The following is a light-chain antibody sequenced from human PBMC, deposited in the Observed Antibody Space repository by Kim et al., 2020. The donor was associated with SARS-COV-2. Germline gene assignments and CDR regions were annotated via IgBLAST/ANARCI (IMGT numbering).Light chain of an antibody. J-gene: IGLJ3*02. CDR2: YDD. CDR1: NIRSKT. V-gene: IGLV3-21*01. Sequence: PGQTAASTWWGGNIRSKTVDWYQQRPGQAPVLVMYYDDDRPSGIPEGISGCNSGNMATLTISRVEAGDENDYYCQVWISNSDHPWVFGGGTQLTVL. CDR3: QVWISNSDHPWV.